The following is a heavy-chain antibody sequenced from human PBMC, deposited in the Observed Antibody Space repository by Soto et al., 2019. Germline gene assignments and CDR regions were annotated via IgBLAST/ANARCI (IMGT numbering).Heavy chain of an antibody. Sequence: EVQLVESGGGLVQPGGALRRSCAASGFTFSSYSMNWVRQAPGKGLEWVSYISSSSSTIYYADSVKGRFTISRDNAKNSLYLQMNSLRDEDTAVYYCARADGVVVVAATDDALDIWGQGTMVTVSS. CDR2: ISSSSSTI. CDR3: ARADGVVVVAATDDALDI. CDR1: GFTFSSYS. D-gene: IGHD2-15*01. J-gene: IGHJ3*02. V-gene: IGHV3-48*02.